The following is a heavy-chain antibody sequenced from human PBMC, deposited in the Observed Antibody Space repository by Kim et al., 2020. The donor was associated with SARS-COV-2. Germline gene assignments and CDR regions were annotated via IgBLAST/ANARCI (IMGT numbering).Heavy chain of an antibody. CDR3: ARDGYCSSTSCYREHYYYYGMDV. J-gene: IGHJ6*02. Sequence: GGSLRLSCAASGFTFSSYSMNWVRQAPGKGLEWVSSISSSSSYIYYADSVKGRFTISRDYAKNSLYLQMNSLRAEDTAVYYCARDGYCSSTSCYREHYYYYGMDVWGQGTTVTVSS. CDR2: ISSSSSYI. CDR1: GFTFSSYS. D-gene: IGHD2-2*02. V-gene: IGHV3-21*01.